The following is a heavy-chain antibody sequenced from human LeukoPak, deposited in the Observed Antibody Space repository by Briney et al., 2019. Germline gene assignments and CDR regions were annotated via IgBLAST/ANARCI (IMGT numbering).Heavy chain of an antibody. CDR1: GFTFSSYA. CDR3: TSGRGVRLVPFDY. J-gene: IGHJ4*02. Sequence: QTGGSLRLPCAASGFTFSSYAMHWVRQAPGKGLEWVAVISYDGSNKYYADSVKGRFTISRDDSKNTLYLQMNSLKTEDTAVYYCTSGRGVRLVPFDYWGQGTLVTVSS. V-gene: IGHV3-30*07. CDR2: ISYDGSNK. D-gene: IGHD2-2*01.